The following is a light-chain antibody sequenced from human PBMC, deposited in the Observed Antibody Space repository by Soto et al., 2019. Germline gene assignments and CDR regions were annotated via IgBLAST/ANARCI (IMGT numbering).Light chain of an antibody. CDR3: QQYYTTPIT. CDR1: QSVLYSSNNKNY. Sequence: DIVMTQSPDSLAVSLGERATINCKSSQSVLYSSNNKNYLAWYQQKPGQPPKLVIYWASTRESGVPDRFSGSGSGTDFTLTVSSLQAEAAEVYYCQQYYTTPITFGQGTRLEIK. J-gene: IGKJ5*01. V-gene: IGKV4-1*01. CDR2: WAS.